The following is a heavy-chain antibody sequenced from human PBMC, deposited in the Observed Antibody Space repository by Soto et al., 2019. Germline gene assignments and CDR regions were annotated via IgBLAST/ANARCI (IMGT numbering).Heavy chain of an antibody. CDR2: INPKSGKT. CDR1: GYSFTTYD. D-gene: IGHD4-17*01. CDR3: ARALPSDYGREIFYYYGMDG. J-gene: IGHJ6*02. V-gene: IGHV1-8*01. Sequence: QVQLVQSGAEVKKPGASVKVSCQASGYSFTTYDINWVRQATGQGLEWMGWINPKSGKTGYAQKFQGRVTMTRNTPITTAYMEVSSLRSEDTAVYYCARALPSDYGREIFYYYGMDGWGQGTTVTVSS.